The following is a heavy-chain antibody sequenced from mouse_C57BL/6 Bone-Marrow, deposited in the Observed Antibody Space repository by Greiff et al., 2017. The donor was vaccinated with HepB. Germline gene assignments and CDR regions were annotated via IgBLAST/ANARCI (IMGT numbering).Heavy chain of an antibody. Sequence: QVQLQQSGAELARPGASVKLSCKASGYTFTSYGISWVKQRTGQGLEWIGEIYPRSGNTYYNEKFKGKTTLTADKSSSTAYMELRSLTSEDSAVYFCAREGGFPTGFAYWGQGTLVTVSA. CDR2: IYPRSGNT. CDR1: GYTFTSYG. CDR3: AREGGFPTGFAY. J-gene: IGHJ3*01. V-gene: IGHV1-81*01.